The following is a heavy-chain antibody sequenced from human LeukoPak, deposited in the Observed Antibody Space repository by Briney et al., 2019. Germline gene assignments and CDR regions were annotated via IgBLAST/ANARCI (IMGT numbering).Heavy chain of an antibody. J-gene: IGHJ4*02. Sequence: GSSVKVSCKASGYTFTDYYIHWVRQAPGQGLEWMGWINAKSGGTNFAQNFQGRVTMTRDTSITTAYMELTSLRSDDTAVYYCAGADWAAGVAFDYWGQGTLVTVSS. V-gene: IGHV1-2*02. CDR2: INAKSGGT. CDR3: AGADWAAGVAFDY. D-gene: IGHD3-9*01. CDR1: GYTFTDYY.